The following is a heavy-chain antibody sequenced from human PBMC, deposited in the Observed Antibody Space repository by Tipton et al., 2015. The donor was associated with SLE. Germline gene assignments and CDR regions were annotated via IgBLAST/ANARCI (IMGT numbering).Heavy chain of an antibody. Sequence: TLSLTCTVSGGSISSYYWSWVRQPAGKGLEWIGRIYTSGSTYYNPSPKSRVTISVDPSKNQFSLKLSSVTAADTAVYYCARDLSRYYYDSSGYYLDWGQGTLVTVSS. V-gene: IGHV4-4*07. J-gene: IGHJ4*02. CDR2: IYTSGST. CDR3: ARDLSRYYYDSSGYYLD. D-gene: IGHD3-22*01. CDR1: GGSISSYY.